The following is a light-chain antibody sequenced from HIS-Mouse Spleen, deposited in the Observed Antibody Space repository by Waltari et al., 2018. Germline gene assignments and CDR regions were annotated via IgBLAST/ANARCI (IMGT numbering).Light chain of an antibody. CDR3: CSYAGSSTWV. CDR1: SSDVGSYNL. Sequence: QSALTQPASVSGSPGQSITISCTGTSSDVGSYNLVSWYQQHPGKAPKLMIYEGSKRPSGVSNTFPGSKSGNTASLQISGLQAEDEADYYCCSYAGSSTWVFGGGTKLTVL. J-gene: IGLJ3*02. V-gene: IGLV2-23*01. CDR2: EGS.